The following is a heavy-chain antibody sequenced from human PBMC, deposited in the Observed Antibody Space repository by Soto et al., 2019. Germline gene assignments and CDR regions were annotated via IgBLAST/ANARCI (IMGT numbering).Heavy chain of an antibody. CDR2: ISAYNGNT. CDR3: AREGLIGPRCYTGY. J-gene: IGHJ4*02. V-gene: IGHV1-18*01. CDR1: GYTFTSYG. Sequence: ASVKVSCKASGYTFTSYGISWVRQAPGQGLEWMGWISAYNGNTNYAQKLQGRVTMTTDTSTSTAYMELRSLRSDDPPFYSCAREGLIGPRCYTGYWGKGPLVPV. D-gene: IGHD2-2*02.